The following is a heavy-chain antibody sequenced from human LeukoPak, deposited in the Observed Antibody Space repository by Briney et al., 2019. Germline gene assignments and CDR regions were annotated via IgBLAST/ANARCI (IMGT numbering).Heavy chain of an antibody. CDR3: AKASRQAAVASPLDY. Sequence: PGGSLRLSCAASGYTFSSFSMSWVRQSPGKGLEWVANIHKDGSEKYYVDSVKGRFSITRDNAKNSLFLQMNSLKADDTAVYYCAKASRQAAVASPLDYWGQGSLVTVSS. D-gene: IGHD6-19*01. CDR1: GYTFSSFS. CDR2: IHKDGSEK. V-gene: IGHV3-7*05. J-gene: IGHJ4*02.